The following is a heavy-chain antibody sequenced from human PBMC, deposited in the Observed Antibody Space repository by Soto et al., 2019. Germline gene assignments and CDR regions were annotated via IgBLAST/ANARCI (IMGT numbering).Heavy chain of an antibody. D-gene: IGHD5-18*01. CDR3: ARGVSYGFHLYYYYGMDV. J-gene: IGHJ6*02. CDR2: INHSGST. CDR1: GGSFSGYY. Sequence: PSETLSLTCAVYGGSFSGYYWSWIRQPPGKGLEWIGEINHSGSTNYNPSLKSRVTISVDTSKNQFSLKLSSVTAADTAVYYCARGVSYGFHLYYYYGMDVWGQGTTVTAP. V-gene: IGHV4-34*01.